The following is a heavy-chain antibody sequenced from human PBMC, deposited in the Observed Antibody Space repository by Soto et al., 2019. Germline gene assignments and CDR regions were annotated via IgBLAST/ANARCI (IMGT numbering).Heavy chain of an antibody. CDR1: GFILNDYY. J-gene: IGHJ4*02. Sequence: GGSLRLSCATSGFILNDYYISWVRQVSGKGLEWVANIKGDGSDPHYVDSVKDRFTISRDNAENLIYLQMNHLRVEETAMYYCARDPVTADWGQGTTVTVYS. CDR2: IKGDGSDP. CDR3: ARDPVTAD. V-gene: IGHV3-7*03.